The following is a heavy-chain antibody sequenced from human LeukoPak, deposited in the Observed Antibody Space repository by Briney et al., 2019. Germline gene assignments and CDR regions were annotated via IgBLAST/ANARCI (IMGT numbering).Heavy chain of an antibody. CDR2: ISAYNGNT. Sequence: ASVKVSCKASGHTFTSYGISWVRQAPGQGLEWMGWISAYNGNTNYAQKLQGRVTMTTDTSTSTAYMELRSLRSDDTAVYYCARDWENGDGYNFGDYFDYWGQGTLVTVSS. D-gene: IGHD5-24*01. J-gene: IGHJ4*02. CDR3: ARDWENGDGYNFGDYFDY. CDR1: GHTFTSYG. V-gene: IGHV1-18*01.